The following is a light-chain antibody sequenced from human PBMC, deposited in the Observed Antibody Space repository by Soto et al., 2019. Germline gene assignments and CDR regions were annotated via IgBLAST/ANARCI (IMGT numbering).Light chain of an antibody. CDR1: QSVSSN. J-gene: IGKJ5*01. V-gene: IGKV3D-20*02. CDR2: GAS. CDR3: QQRNYWQVT. Sequence: EIVMTQSPATLSVSPGERATLSCRASQSVSSNLAWYQQKPGQAPRLLIYGASSRATGIPDRFIGSGSGTDFTLTISRLEPEDFAVYYCQQRNYWQVTFGQGTRLEI.